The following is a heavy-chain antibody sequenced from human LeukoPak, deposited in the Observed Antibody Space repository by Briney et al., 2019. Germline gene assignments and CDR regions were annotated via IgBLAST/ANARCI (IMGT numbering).Heavy chain of an antibody. D-gene: IGHD3-22*01. V-gene: IGHV4-30-4*01. Sequence: PSQTLSLTCTVSGGSISSGDYYWSWIRQPPGKGLEWIGYIYYSGSAYYNPSLKSRVTISVDTSKNQFSLKLSSVTAADTAVYYCVRDSRASSGSSGYFNYWYFDLWGRGTLVTVSS. CDR2: IYYSGSA. J-gene: IGHJ2*01. CDR3: VRDSRASSGSSGYFNYWYFDL. CDR1: GGSISSGDYY.